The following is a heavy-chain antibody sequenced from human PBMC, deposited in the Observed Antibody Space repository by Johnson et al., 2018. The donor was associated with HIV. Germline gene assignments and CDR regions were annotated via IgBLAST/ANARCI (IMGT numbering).Heavy chain of an antibody. CDR1: GFTFSSSG. V-gene: IGHV3-23*01. CDR3: ATSSTVVTPHDI. J-gene: IGHJ3*02. Sequence: VQLMESGGGLVQPGGSLRLSYAASGFTFSSSGMHWVRQAPGKGLAWVSAISGSGGSTYYADSVNGRFTISRDNSKNPLYLQMNRLRAEDTAVYYCATSSTVVTPHDIWGQGTMVTVSS. D-gene: IGHD4-23*01. CDR2: ISGSGGST.